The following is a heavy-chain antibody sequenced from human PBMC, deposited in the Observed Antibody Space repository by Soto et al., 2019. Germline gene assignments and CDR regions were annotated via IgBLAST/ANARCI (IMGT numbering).Heavy chain of an antibody. J-gene: IGHJ4*02. CDR3: ARGQEVGAHFFDS. CDR1: GFTFSGFD. CDR2: IGTAGDT. V-gene: IGHV3-13*01. D-gene: IGHD2-15*01. Sequence: GGSLRLSCEASGFTFSGFDMHWVHQPTGKGLEWVSTIGTAGDTYYAVSVKGRFTISRDNAKNSLSLQMNSLRAGDTAVYFCARGQEVGAHFFDSWGQGTQVGVSS.